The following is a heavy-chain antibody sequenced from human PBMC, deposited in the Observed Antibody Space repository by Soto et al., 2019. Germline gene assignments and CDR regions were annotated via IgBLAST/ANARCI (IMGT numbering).Heavy chain of an antibody. D-gene: IGHD6-13*01. CDR1: GGSFSGYY. CDR2: ISHSGST. CDR3: ARIPPVAAAGTHYYYYMDV. Sequence: QVQLQQWGAGLLKPSETLSLTCAVYGGSFSGYYWSWIRQPPGKGLEWIGEISHSGSTNYNPSLKSRVTISVDTAKNQCSLKLSSVTAADTAVYYCARIPPVAAAGTHYYYYMDVWGKGTTVTVSS. V-gene: IGHV4-34*01. J-gene: IGHJ6*03.